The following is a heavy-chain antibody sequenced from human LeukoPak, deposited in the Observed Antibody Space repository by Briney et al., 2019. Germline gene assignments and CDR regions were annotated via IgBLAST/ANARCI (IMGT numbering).Heavy chain of an antibody. CDR2: IFYSGST. D-gene: IGHD5-12*01. J-gene: IGHJ5*02. V-gene: IGHV4-59*01. CDR3: VRGANL. CDR1: GGSIGSDP. Sequence: PETLSLTCTVSGGSIGSDPWSWIRRAPGKKLEWIGNIFYSGSTNYNPSLKSRVTISIDTSKNQFSLRLTSVTAADSAVYYCVRGANLWGQGILVTVSS.